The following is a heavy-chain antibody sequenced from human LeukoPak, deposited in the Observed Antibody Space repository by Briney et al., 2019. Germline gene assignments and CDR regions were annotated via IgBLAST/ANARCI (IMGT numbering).Heavy chain of an antibody. CDR1: GASISSHY. V-gene: IGHV4-4*07. CDR2: IYTSGST. Sequence: SETLSLTCTVSGASISSHYWSWIRQPAGKGLEWIGRIYTSGSTNYNPSLKSRVTMSVDTSKNQFSLKLSSVTAADTAVYYYARDDYDFWSGMGGYFDYWGQGTLVTVSS. D-gene: IGHD3-3*01. CDR3: ARDDYDFWSGMGGYFDY. J-gene: IGHJ4*02.